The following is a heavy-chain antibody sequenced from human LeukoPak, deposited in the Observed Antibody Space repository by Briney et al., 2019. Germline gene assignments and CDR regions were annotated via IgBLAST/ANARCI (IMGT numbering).Heavy chain of an antibody. CDR3: ARVGRGGRVSSSWSIDY. Sequence: SETLSLTCTVSGGSISSYYWSWIRQPPGKGLEGIGYIYYSGSTNYNPSLKSRVTISVDTSKNQFSLKLSSVTAADTAVYYCARVGRGGRVSSSWSIDYWGQGTLVTVSS. J-gene: IGHJ4*02. V-gene: IGHV4-59*01. CDR2: IYYSGST. CDR1: GGSISSYY. D-gene: IGHD6-13*01.